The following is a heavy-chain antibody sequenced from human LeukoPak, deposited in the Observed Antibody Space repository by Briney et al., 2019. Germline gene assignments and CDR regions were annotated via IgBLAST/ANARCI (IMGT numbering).Heavy chain of an antibody. J-gene: IGHJ4*02. Sequence: SETLSLTCTVSGGSISSSSYYWGWIRQPPGEGLEWIGSIYYSGSTYYNPSLKSRVTISVDTSKNQFSLKLSSVTAADTAVYYCARQIAAAGFYYFDYWGQGTLVTVSS. V-gene: IGHV4-39*01. D-gene: IGHD6-13*01. CDR2: IYYSGST. CDR3: ARQIAAAGFYYFDY. CDR1: GGSISSSSYY.